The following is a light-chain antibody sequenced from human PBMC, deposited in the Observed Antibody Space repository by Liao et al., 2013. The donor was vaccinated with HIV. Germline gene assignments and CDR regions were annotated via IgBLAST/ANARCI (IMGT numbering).Light chain of an antibody. V-gene: IGLV3-21*01. CDR3: QVWDSSSDHVV. CDR2: YDS. CDR1: ALPKQY. Sequence: SYELTQSPSVSVSPGQTARITCSGDALPKQYAYWYQQKPGQAPVLVIDYDSDRPSGIPDRFSGSNSANTATLTITRVQAGDEADYFCQVWDSSSDHVVFGGGTKLTVL. J-gene: IGLJ2*01.